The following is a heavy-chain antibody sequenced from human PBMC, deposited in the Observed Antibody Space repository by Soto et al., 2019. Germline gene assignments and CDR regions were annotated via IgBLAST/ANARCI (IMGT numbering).Heavy chain of an antibody. CDR3: AKDENSGSYPYYFDY. Sequence: PGGSLRLSCAASGFTFSSYAMSWVRQAPGKGLEWVSAISGSGGSTYYADSVKGRFTISRDNSKNTLYLQMNSLRAEDTAVYYCAKDENSGSYPYYFDYWGQGTLVTVSS. J-gene: IGHJ4*02. D-gene: IGHD1-26*01. CDR1: GFTFSSYA. CDR2: ISGSGGST. V-gene: IGHV3-23*01.